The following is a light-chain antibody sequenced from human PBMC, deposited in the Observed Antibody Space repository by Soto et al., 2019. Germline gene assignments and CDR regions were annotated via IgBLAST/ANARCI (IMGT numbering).Light chain of an antibody. J-gene: IGKJ4*01. CDR1: QNVNNNY. CDR3: QQFGSTPLT. V-gene: IGKV3-20*01. Sequence: EIVLTQSPGTLSSSPGERATLSCRASQNVNNNYIAWYQQKPGLAPRLLIYSVSRRAPGVPDRFSGSGSGADFTLTITGLEPEDFAVYFCQQFGSTPLTFGGGTKLEI. CDR2: SVS.